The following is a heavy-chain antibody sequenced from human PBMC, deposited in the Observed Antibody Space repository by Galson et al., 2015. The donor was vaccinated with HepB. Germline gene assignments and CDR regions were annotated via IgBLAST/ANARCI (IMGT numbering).Heavy chain of an antibody. V-gene: IGHV1-69*13. CDR3: ARGGDSSGWRWSGHGMDV. CDR1: GGTFSTHG. Sequence: SVKVSCKASGGTFSTHGFSWVRQAPGQGLEWMGGIIPISGPANYAQTFRGRVTINADEPTSTVYMELSSLRSDDTAVYYCARGGDSSGWRWSGHGMDVWGPGTTVTVSS. J-gene: IGHJ6*02. CDR2: IIPISGPA. D-gene: IGHD6-19*01.